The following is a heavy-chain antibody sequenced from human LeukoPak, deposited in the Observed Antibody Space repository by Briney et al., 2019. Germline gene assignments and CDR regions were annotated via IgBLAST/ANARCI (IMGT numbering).Heavy chain of an antibody. D-gene: IGHD3-10*01. Sequence: SHTLSLTCTVPGGSIITGGYYWSWIRQHPGKGLEWIEYILYSGSTYYNPSLKSRVTISVDTSKNPFSLKLSSVTAADTAVYYCARDSDSNAYWGQGTPVTVSS. J-gene: IGHJ4*02. CDR3: ARDSDSNAY. V-gene: IGHV4-31*03. CDR1: GGSIITGGYY. CDR2: ILYSGST.